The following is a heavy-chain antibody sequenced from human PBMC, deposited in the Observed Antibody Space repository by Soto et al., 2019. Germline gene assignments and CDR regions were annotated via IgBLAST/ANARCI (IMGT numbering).Heavy chain of an antibody. CDR2: ISASGGNI. Sequence: PGGSLRLSCAASGFTFSSSAMSWVRQAPGKGLEWVSSISASGGNIYYVDSVKGRFTISRDNTNNTLYLQMNSLRVGDTAVYYCAKDKMEQWLVGGYFDYWGQGTQVTVSS. V-gene: IGHV3-23*01. CDR3: AKDKMEQWLVGGYFDY. CDR1: GFTFSSSA. J-gene: IGHJ4*02. D-gene: IGHD6-19*01.